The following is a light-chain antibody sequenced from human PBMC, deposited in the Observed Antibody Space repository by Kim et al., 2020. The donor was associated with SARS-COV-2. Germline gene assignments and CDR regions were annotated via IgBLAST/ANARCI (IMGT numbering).Light chain of an antibody. CDR2: LGS. CDR3: MQILETPHT. CDR1: QSLLHSNGYIH. V-gene: IGKV2-28*01. J-gene: IGKJ2*01. Sequence: DIVLTQSPLSLPVTPGEPASISCRSSQSLLHSNGYIHLDWYLQRPGQSPRLLIYLGSSRASGVPDRISGSGSVTDFTLRITRVEAEDVGVYFCMQILETPHTFGQGTKLEI.